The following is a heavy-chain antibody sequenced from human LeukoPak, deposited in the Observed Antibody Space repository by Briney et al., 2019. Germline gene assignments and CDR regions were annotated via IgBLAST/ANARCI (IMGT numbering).Heavy chain of an antibody. CDR3: ASLAVAGLSEGY. CDR2: IYYSGST. J-gene: IGHJ4*02. D-gene: IGHD6-19*01. CDR1: SVSISSDSYY. Sequence: SETLSLTCTVSSVSISSDSYYWAWIRQPPGKGLEWIASIYYSGSTYYNPSLKSRVTISVDTPRNQFSLKLSYVTAADTAVYYCASLAVAGLSEGYWGQGTLVTVSS. V-gene: IGHV4-39*01.